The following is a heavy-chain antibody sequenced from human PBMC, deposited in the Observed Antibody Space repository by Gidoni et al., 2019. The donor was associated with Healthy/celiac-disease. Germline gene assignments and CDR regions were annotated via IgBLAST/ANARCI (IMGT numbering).Heavy chain of an antibody. D-gene: IGHD6-13*01. V-gene: IGHV3-53*02. Sequence: EVQLVETGGGLIQPGGSLRLSCAASGFNVSSNYMSWVRQAPGKGLEWVSVIYSGGSTYYADSVKGRFTISRDNSKNTLYLQMNSLRAEDTAVYYCARDNWEVAAGPSDYWGQGTLVTVSS. J-gene: IGHJ4*02. CDR1: GFNVSSNY. CDR3: ARDNWEVAAGPSDY. CDR2: IYSGGST.